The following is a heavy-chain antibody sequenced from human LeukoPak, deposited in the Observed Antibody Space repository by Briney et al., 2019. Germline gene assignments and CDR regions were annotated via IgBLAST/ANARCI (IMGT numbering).Heavy chain of an antibody. Sequence: SETLSLTCTVSGGSISSYYWSWIRQPPGKGLEWIGYIYYSGSTNYNPSLKSRVTISVDTSKNQFSLKLSSVTAADTAVYYCARXLGXRLFDYWGQGTLVTVSS. CDR1: GGSISSYY. CDR3: ARXLGXRLFDY. J-gene: IGHJ4*02. CDR2: IYYSGST. V-gene: IGHV4-59*08.